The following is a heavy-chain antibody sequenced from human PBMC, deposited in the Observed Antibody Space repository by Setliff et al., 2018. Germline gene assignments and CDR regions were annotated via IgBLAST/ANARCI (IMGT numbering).Heavy chain of an antibody. CDR2: IYYSGNN. V-gene: IGHV4-39*01. CDR1: GDSISRSYY. CDR3: ARTGTYRYFDY. D-gene: IGHD1-1*01. Sequence: SETLSLTCTVSGDSISRSYYWGWIRQPPGKGLEWIGRIYYSGNNYYNASLKSRLTISVDTSKNQFSLKLRSVTAADTAVYYCARTGTYRYFDYWGQGILVTVSS. J-gene: IGHJ4*02.